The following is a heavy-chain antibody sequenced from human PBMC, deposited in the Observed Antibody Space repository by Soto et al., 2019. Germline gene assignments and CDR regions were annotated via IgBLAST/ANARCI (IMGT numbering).Heavy chain of an antibody. Sequence: QVQLVQSGAEVKKPGSSVKVSCKASGGTFSPYTINWVRQAPGQGLEWMGRIIPFHGVTNYAQKFQARVTITADNPTSTAYMELSGLRFEDTAMYYCTRDWEITVSTWSFGGFWGRGTLVTVSS. CDR2: IIPFHGVT. D-gene: IGHD3-10*01. CDR1: GGTFSPYT. V-gene: IGHV1-69*08. J-gene: IGHJ4*02. CDR3: TRDWEITVSTWSFGGF.